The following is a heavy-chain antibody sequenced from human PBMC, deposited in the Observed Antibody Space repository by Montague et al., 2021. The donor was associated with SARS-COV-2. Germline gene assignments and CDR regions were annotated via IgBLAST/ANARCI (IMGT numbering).Heavy chain of an antibody. CDR3: ASGVLRYFDWLLYGGFDY. CDR2: ISYDGSNK. V-gene: IGHV3-30-3*01. Sequence: SLRLSCAASGFTFSGYAMHWVRQAPGKGLEWVAVISYDGSNKYYADSVKGRFTISRDNSKNTLYLLMNSLRAEDTAVYYCASGVLRYFDWLLYGGFDYWGQGTLVTVSS. CDR1: GFTFSGYA. J-gene: IGHJ4*02. D-gene: IGHD3-9*01.